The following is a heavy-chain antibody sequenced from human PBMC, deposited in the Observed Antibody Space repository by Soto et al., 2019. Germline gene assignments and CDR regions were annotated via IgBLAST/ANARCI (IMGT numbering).Heavy chain of an antibody. D-gene: IGHD3-22*01. CDR2: INPSGGST. CDR3: ASPGYYDSSGYYYSPNDAFDI. Sequence: QVQLVQSGAEVKKPGASVKVSCKASGYTFTSYYMHWVRQAPGQGLEWMGIINPSGGSTSYAQKFQGRVTMIRDTSTSTVYMELSSLRSEDTAVYYCASPGYYDSSGYYYSPNDAFDIWGQGTMVTVSS. CDR1: GYTFTSYY. V-gene: IGHV1-46*01. J-gene: IGHJ3*02.